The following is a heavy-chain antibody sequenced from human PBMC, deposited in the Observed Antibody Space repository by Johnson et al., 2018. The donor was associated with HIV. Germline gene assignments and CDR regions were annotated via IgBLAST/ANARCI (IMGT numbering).Heavy chain of an antibody. J-gene: IGHJ3*02. CDR3: GRVELGAVDI. CDR1: GFTFSDHY. CDR2: TRNKANSYTT. D-gene: IGHD1-7*01. Sequence: EVQLVESGGGLVQPGGSLRLSCAASGFTFSDHYMDWVRQAPGKGLEWVGRTRNKANSYTTEYAASVKGRFTISRDDSKNSLYLQINSLKTEDTAVYYCGRVELGAVDIWGQGTMVTVSS. V-gene: IGHV3-72*01.